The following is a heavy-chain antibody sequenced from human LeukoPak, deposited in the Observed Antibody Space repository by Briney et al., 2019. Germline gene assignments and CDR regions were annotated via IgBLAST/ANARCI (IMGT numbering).Heavy chain of an antibody. CDR1: GFIFSSFE. CDR2: ISHTGDI. V-gene: IGHV3-48*03. D-gene: IGHD3-22*01. Sequence: GGSLSLSCAPSGFIFSSFEMNWVRQAPGKGLEWVSHISHTGDIKYADSVKGRFTISRDNSKNSQFLQMTSLRAEDTAVYYCARSSGSYRPFDSWGQGTLVTVSS. J-gene: IGHJ5*01. CDR3: ARSSGSYRPFDS.